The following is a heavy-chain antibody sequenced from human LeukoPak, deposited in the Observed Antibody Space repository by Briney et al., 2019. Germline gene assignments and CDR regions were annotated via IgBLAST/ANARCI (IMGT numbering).Heavy chain of an antibody. Sequence: ASVKVSCTASGYTFTGYYMHWVGQAPGQGLEWMGWINPHSGGTDYAQKFQGRVTMTRDTSISTAYMERSRLRSDDTAVYYCXRLRLRGNWFDPWGQGTLVTVSS. V-gene: IGHV1-2*02. CDR2: INPHSGGT. J-gene: IGHJ5*02. CDR3: XRLRLRGNWFDP. D-gene: IGHD5-18*01. CDR1: GYTFTGYY.